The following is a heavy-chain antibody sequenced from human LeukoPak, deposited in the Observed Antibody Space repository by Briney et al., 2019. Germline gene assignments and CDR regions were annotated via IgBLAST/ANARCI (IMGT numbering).Heavy chain of an antibody. D-gene: IGHD5-24*01. Sequence: SETLSLTCVVYGVSFSGYYWSWIRQPPGKGLEWIGEINHSGSTNYNPSLKSRVTISVDTSKNQFSLKLRSVTAADTAVYYCARTRWLQSLFDYWGEGTLVTVSS. V-gene: IGHV4-34*01. J-gene: IGHJ4*02. CDR2: INHSGST. CDR3: ARTRWLQSLFDY. CDR1: GVSFSGYY.